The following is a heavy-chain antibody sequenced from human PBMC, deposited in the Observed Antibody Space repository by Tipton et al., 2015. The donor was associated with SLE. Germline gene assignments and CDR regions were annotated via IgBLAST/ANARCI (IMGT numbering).Heavy chain of an antibody. CDR2: ISYSGST. D-gene: IGHD1-7*01. CDR3: ARSGPYWNYGHYFDY. CDR1: GGSIGSRPYY. V-gene: IGHV4-61*01. J-gene: IGHJ4*02. Sequence: TLSLTCFVSGGSIGSRPYYWSWIRQPPGKGLEWIGHISYSGSTHYNSSLRSRVTMSLDASKNQFFLKLTSVTAADTAVYYCARSGPYWNYGHYFDYWGQGTLVTVSS.